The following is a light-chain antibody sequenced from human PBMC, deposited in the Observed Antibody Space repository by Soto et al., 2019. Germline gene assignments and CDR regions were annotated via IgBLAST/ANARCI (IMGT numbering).Light chain of an antibody. CDR1: QSISEW. Sequence: DLQMTQSPSTLSASVGDRVTITCRASQSISEWLAWYQQKPGRAPKLLIYHASRLGTGVPSRFSGSGSGTEFTLTITSLQPDDFGTYYCQQYNSYPLTFGGGTKVDIK. CDR3: QQYNSYPLT. J-gene: IGKJ4*01. V-gene: IGKV1-5*01. CDR2: HAS.